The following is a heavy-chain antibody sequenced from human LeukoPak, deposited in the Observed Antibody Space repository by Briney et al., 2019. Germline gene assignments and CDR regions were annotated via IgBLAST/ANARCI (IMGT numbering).Heavy chain of an antibody. Sequence: SQTLSLTCAISGDSVSSNSAAWNRIRQSPSRGLEWLGRTYYRSKWYNDYAVSVKSRITINPDTSKNQFSLQLNSVTPEDTAVYYCARDRFGELLPYYYYYGMDVWGQGTTVTVSS. CDR3: ARDRFGELLPYYYYYGMDV. J-gene: IGHJ6*02. D-gene: IGHD3-10*01. CDR1: GDSVSSNSAA. CDR2: TYYRSKWYN. V-gene: IGHV6-1*01.